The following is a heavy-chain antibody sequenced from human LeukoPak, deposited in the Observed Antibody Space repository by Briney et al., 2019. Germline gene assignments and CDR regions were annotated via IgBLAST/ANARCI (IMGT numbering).Heavy chain of an antibody. D-gene: IGHD6-6*01. CDR2: ISPYNGNT. CDR3: ARDPSSIAARPWDY. Sequence: ASVKVCCKASGYTFTSYGISWVRQAPGQGLEWMGWISPYNGNTNYAQKLQGRVTMTTDTSTSTAYMELRSLRSDDTAVYYCARDPSSIAARPWDYWGQGTLVTVSS. J-gene: IGHJ4*02. CDR1: GYTFTSYG. V-gene: IGHV1-18*01.